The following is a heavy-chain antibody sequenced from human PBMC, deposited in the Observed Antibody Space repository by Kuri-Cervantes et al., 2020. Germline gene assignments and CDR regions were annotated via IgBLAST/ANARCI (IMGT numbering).Heavy chain of an antibody. CDR2: IYHSGST. CDR1: GGSISSSTYY. CDR3: ARYCSGGSCYDAFDI. Sequence: ESLKISCTVSGGSISSSTYYWGWIRQPPGKRLEWIGSIYHSGSTYYNPSLKSRVTISVDTSKNQFSLKLSSVTAADTAVYYCARYCSGGSCYDAFDIWGQGTMVTVSS. V-gene: IGHV4-39*07. D-gene: IGHD2-15*01. J-gene: IGHJ3*02.